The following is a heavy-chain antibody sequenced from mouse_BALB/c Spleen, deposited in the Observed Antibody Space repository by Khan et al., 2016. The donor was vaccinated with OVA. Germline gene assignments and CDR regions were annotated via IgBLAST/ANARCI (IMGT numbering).Heavy chain of an antibody. V-gene: IGHV1S81*02. D-gene: IGHD2-2*01. CDR2: INPNNGGT. J-gene: IGHJ3*01. CDR3: TSSGYGSFAY. Sequence: QVQLKQSGAELVKPGASVKLSCKASGYTFTSYYIYWVKQRPGQGLEWIGEINPNNGGTNFNEKFKSKATLTVDKSSSTAYMQLSSLTSEDSAVYYCTSSGYGSFAYWGQGTLVTVSA. CDR1: GYTFTSYY.